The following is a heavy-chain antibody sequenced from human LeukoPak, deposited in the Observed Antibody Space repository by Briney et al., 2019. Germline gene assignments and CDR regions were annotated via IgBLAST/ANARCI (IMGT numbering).Heavy chain of an antibody. CDR2: ISSSSKYI. V-gene: IGHV3-21*01. Sequence: PGGSLRLSCAASGFTFSNYCMNWVRQAPGKGLEWVSSISSSSKYIDYADSVKGRFTVSRDDSKNSLYLQMNSLRVEDTAIYYCARDPNCGSPFDYWGQGALVTVSS. CDR1: GFTFSNYC. J-gene: IGHJ4*02. D-gene: IGHD1-26*01. CDR3: ARDPNCGSPFDY.